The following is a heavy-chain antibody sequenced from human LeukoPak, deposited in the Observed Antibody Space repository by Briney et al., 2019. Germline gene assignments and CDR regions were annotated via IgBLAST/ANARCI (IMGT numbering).Heavy chain of an antibody. V-gene: IGHV1-46*01. D-gene: IGHD3-10*01. Sequence: ASVKVSCKASGYTFTSYYIYWVRQAPGQGFEWMGIIICSGGSTDYAQRFQGRVTMTRDMSTSTVYMELSSLKSEDTAVYYCARSPFYNGGSDYWGQGTLVTVSS. J-gene: IGHJ4*02. CDR2: IICSGGST. CDR3: ARSPFYNGGSDY. CDR1: GYTFTSYY.